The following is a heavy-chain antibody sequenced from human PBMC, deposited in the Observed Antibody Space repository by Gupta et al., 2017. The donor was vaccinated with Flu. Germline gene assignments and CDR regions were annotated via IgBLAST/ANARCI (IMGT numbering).Heavy chain of an antibody. J-gene: IGHJ1*01. CDR2: ISGGTT. CDR3: VKDAGYGEYAH. CDR1: GFTFSAFG. V-gene: IGHV3-23*01. Sequence: EVQLLESGGDLAQPGGPLRLSCAASGFTFSAFGLRWVLQAPGKGLEWVSTISGGTTDDSDSVKGRFTISKDTSKNTLFMKMNSLRAEDTAVYYCVKDAGYGEYAHWGQGTLLNVS. D-gene: IGHD4-17*01.